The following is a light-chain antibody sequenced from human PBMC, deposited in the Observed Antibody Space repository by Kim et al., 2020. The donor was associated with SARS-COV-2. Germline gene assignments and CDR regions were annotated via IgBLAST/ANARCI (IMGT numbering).Light chain of an antibody. CDR1: QSDIYRSNNKNY. Sequence: ATVNCKSSQSDIYRSNNKNYLAWYQQKPGQPPKPLVYWASTRESGVPDRFSGSGSETDFTHTISSLQAGDVAVYYCQEYYTAHPTFGGGTKVDIK. J-gene: IGKJ4*01. CDR3: QEYYTAHPT. V-gene: IGKV4-1*01. CDR2: WAS.